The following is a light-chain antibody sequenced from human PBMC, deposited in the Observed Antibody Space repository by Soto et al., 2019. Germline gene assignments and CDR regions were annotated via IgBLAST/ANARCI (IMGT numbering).Light chain of an antibody. J-gene: IGLJ2*01. Sequence: QSALTQPASVSGSPGQSISISCTGTSSDVGAYDYVSWYQQHPGKAPKLIIFEVSNRPSGISDRFSGSKSGNTASLTISGLRPEDEAEYSCSSFSTRATHVIFGGGTKLTVL. CDR2: EVS. V-gene: IGLV2-14*01. CDR1: SSDVGAYDY. CDR3: SSFSTRATHVI.